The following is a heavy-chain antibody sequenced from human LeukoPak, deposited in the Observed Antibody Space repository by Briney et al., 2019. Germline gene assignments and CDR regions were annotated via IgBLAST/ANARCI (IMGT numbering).Heavy chain of an antibody. CDR2: ISSSSSYI. Sequence: GGSLRLSCAAPGFTFSSYSMNWVRQAPGKGLEWVSSISSSSSYIYYADSVKGRFTISRGNAKNSLYLQMNSLRAEDTAVYYCARSNSSGWHVDYWGQGTLVTVSS. CDR3: ARSNSSGWHVDY. D-gene: IGHD6-19*01. V-gene: IGHV3-21*01. CDR1: GFTFSSYS. J-gene: IGHJ4*02.